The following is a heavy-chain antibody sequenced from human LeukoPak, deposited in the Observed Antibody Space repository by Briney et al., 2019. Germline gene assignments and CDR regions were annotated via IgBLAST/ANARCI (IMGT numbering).Heavy chain of an antibody. Sequence: GGSLRLSCAASGFTFSDYYMSWIRQAPGKGLEWVSYISSSGSTIYYADSVKGRFTISRDNAKNSLHLQMNSLRAEDTAVYYCASPSLGYGSGSYIDAFDIWGQGTMVTVSS. D-gene: IGHD3-10*01. CDR1: GFTFSDYY. CDR2: ISSSGSTI. V-gene: IGHV3-11*01. J-gene: IGHJ3*02. CDR3: ASPSLGYGSGSYIDAFDI.